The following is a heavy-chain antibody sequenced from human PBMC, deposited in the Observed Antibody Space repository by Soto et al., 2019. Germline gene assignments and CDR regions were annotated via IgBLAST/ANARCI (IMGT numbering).Heavy chain of an antibody. J-gene: IGHJ5*02. D-gene: IGHD2-21*02. CDR2: ISSSGSTI. CDR3: ARVSAIRWFDP. Sequence: SGGSLRLSCAASGFTFSSYEMNWVRQAPGKGLEWVSYISSSGSTIYYADSVKGRFTISRDNAKNSLYLQMNSLRAEDTAVYYCARVSAIRWFDPWGQGTLVTVSS. V-gene: IGHV3-48*03. CDR1: GFTFSSYE.